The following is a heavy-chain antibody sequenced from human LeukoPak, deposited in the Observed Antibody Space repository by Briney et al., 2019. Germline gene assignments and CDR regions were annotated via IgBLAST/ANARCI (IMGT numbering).Heavy chain of an antibody. Sequence: SETLSLTCTVSGGSISSYYWSWIRQPPGKGLEWIGYIYYSGSTNYNPSLKSRVTISVDTSKNQFSLKLSSVTAADTAVYYWARDIQGYLDYWGQGTLVTVSS. J-gene: IGHJ4*02. CDR1: GGSISSYY. CDR3: ARDIQGYLDY. CDR2: IYYSGST. V-gene: IGHV4-59*01.